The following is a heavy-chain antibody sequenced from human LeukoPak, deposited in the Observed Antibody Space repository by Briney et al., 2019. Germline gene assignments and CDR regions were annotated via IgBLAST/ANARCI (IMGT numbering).Heavy chain of an antibody. V-gene: IGHV1-69*13. J-gene: IGHJ6*03. CDR3: ARGENPMVRGSPVSDYYYYMDV. CDR1: GGTFSSYA. Sequence: SVKVSCKASGGTFSSYAISWVRQAPGQGLEGMGGIIPIFGTANYAQKFQGRVTITADESTSTAYMELSSLRSEDTAVYYCARGENPMVRGSPVSDYYYYMDVWGKGTTVTISS. D-gene: IGHD3-10*01. CDR2: IIPIFGTA.